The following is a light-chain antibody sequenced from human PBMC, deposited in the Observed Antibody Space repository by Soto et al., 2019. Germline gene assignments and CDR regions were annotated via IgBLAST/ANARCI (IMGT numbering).Light chain of an antibody. J-gene: IGKJ5*01. CDR2: DTS. Sequence: EIVLTQSPGTLSLSPGERATLSCRASQSLTNSFIAWYQQKPGQAPRLLIYDTSSRATGIPDRFSGSGSGTDFTLTISRLEPEDFAVFFCQQYGTSEIIFGQGKRLEIK. CDR1: QSLTNSF. V-gene: IGKV3-20*01. CDR3: QQYGTSEII.